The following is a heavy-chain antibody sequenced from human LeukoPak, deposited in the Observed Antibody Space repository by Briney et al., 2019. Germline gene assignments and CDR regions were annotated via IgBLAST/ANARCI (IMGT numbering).Heavy chain of an antibody. D-gene: IGHD4-17*01. CDR3: ARVADYGDRHFDY. V-gene: IGHV3-23*01. J-gene: IGHJ4*02. CDR1: GFTFRSCE. Sequence: GGSLRLSCAPSGFTFRSCELSWVRQAPAKGLEWVSAISGGGGTTYYADSVKGRFTISRDNAKNSLYLQMNSLRAEDTAVYYCARVADYGDRHFDYWGKGTLVTVSS. CDR2: ISGGGGTT.